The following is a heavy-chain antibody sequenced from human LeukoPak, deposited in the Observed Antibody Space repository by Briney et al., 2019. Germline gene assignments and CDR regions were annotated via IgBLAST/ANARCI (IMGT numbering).Heavy chain of an antibody. CDR3: AREGGFYRPLDY. J-gene: IGHJ4*02. CDR2: VHLDGRT. D-gene: IGHD3-3*01. Sequence: SETLSLTCGVSGGSVINTNWWTWVRQPPGKGLEWIGEVHLDGRTNYNPSLESRLTMSVDVSENQVSLKLTSVTAADTAVFYCAREGGFYRPLDYSGQGTLVTVSS. V-gene: IGHV4-4*02. CDR1: GGSVINTNW.